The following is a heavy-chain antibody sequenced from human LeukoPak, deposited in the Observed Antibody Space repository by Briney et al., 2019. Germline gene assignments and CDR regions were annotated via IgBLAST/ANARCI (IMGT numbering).Heavy chain of an antibody. CDR2: ISSSASAM. J-gene: IGHJ3*02. CDR1: GFTFSDYY. Sequence: GGSLRLSCAASGFTFSDYYMSWIRQTPGKGLEWVSYISSSASAMFYADSVKGRFTISRDNAKNSLYLQMNSLRAEDTAVYYCARVAYCSGGSCHIFAFDIWGQGTMVTVSS. CDR3: ARVAYCSGGSCHIFAFDI. V-gene: IGHV3-11*01. D-gene: IGHD2-15*01.